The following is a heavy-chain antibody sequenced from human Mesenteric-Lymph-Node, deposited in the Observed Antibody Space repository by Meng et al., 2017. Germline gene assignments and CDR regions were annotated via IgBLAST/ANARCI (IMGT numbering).Heavy chain of an antibody. Sequence: GESLKITCAASGFTFSSYAMHWARQAPGKGLEWVAVISYDGSNKYYADSVKGRFTISRDNSKNTLYLQMNSLRAEDTAVYYCARQHGDYVGWFDPWGQGTLVTVSS. V-gene: IGHV3-30*07. CDR1: GFTFSSYA. D-gene: IGHD4-17*01. CDR2: ISYDGSNK. CDR3: ARQHGDYVGWFDP. J-gene: IGHJ5*02.